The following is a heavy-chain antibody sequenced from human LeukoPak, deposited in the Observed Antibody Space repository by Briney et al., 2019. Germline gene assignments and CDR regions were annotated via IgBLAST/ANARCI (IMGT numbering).Heavy chain of an antibody. V-gene: IGHV4-59*12. D-gene: IGHD5-18*01. Sequence: SETLSLTCTVSGGSISTYYWSWIRQPPGKGLEWIGSIYHSGSTYYNPSLKSRVTISVDTSKNQFSLKLSSVTAADTAVYYCARGRKRIQLWSPIPWYFDLWGRGTLVTVSS. J-gene: IGHJ2*01. CDR2: IYHSGST. CDR3: ARGRKRIQLWSPIPWYFDL. CDR1: GGSISTYY.